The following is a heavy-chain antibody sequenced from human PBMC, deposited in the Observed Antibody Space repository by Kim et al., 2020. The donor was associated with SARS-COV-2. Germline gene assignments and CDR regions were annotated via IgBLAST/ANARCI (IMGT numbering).Heavy chain of an antibody. CDR3: ARGITMVRGGDYFDY. J-gene: IGHJ4*02. V-gene: IGHV1-69*04. D-gene: IGHD3-10*01. CDR2: IIPILGIA. Sequence: SVKVSCKASGGTFSSYAISWVRQAPGQGLEWMGRIIPILGIANYAQKFQGRVTITADKSTSTAYMELSSLRSEDTAVYYCARGITMVRGGDYFDYWGQGTLVTVSS. CDR1: GGTFSSYA.